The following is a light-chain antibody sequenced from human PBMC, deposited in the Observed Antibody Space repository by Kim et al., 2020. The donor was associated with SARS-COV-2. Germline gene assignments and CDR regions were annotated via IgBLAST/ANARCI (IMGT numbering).Light chain of an antibody. V-gene: IGLV2-23*02. CDR1: SSDVGTYDL. Sequence: PGQSITISCTGTSSDVGTYDLVSWYQQHPGKAPKLLIYEVRKRPSGVSNRFSGSKSGNTASLAISGLQAEDEADYYCCSYAGSRNVFETGTKVTVL. CDR3: CSYAGSRNV. J-gene: IGLJ1*01. CDR2: EVR.